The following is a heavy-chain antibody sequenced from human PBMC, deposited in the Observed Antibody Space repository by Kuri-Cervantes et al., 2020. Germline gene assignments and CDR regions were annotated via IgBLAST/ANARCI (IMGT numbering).Heavy chain of an antibody. Sequence: LSLTCAASGFTFSSYAMHWVRQAPGKGLEWVAVISYDGSNKYYADSVKGRFTISRDNSKNTLYLQMNSLRAEDTAVYYCARVQVTSSWFRYYYYYMDVWGKGTTVTVSS. D-gene: IGHD6-13*01. CDR1: GFTFSSYA. J-gene: IGHJ6*03. CDR2: ISYDGSNK. CDR3: ARVQVTSSWFRYYYYYMDV. V-gene: IGHV3-30*01.